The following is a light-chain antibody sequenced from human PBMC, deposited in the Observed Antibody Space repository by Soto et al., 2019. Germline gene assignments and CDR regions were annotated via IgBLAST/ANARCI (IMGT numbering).Light chain of an antibody. CDR1: QSVSSN. V-gene: IGKV3-15*01. Sequence: EIVMTQSPATLSVSPGERGTLSCRASQSVSSNLAWYQQKPGQAPRLLIYGASTRATDIPASFSGSGSGTEFTLTISSLQSENFAVYYCQQYNNWPPAYTFGQGTKLEIK. CDR2: GAS. J-gene: IGKJ2*01. CDR3: QQYNNWPPAYT.